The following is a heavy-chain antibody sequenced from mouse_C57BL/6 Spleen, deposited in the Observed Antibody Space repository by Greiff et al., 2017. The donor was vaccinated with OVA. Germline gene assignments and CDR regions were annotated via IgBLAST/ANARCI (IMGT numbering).Heavy chain of an antibody. J-gene: IGHJ1*03. Sequence: EVHLVESGGGLVKPGGSLKLSCAASGFTFSSYAMSWVRQTPEKRLEWVATISDGGSYTYYPDNVKGRFTISRDNAKNNLYLQMSHLKSEDTAMYYCARDIGNYWYFDVWGTGTTVTVSS. CDR1: GFTFSSYA. D-gene: IGHD2-1*01. CDR3: ARDIGNYWYFDV. V-gene: IGHV5-4*01. CDR2: ISDGGSYT.